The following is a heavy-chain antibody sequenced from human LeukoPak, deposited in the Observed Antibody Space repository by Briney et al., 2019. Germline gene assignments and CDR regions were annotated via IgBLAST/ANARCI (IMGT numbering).Heavy chain of an antibody. CDR1: EYTFTSYA. J-gene: IGHJ6*04. Sequence: ASVKVSCKASEYTFTSYAMHWVRQAPGQRLEWMGWINAGNGNTKYSQKFQGRVTITRDTSASTAYMELSSLRSEDTAVYYCARAGYSSGWPHYGMDVWGKGTTVTVSS. CDR3: ARAGYSSGWPHYGMDV. D-gene: IGHD6-19*01. CDR2: INAGNGNT. V-gene: IGHV1-3*01.